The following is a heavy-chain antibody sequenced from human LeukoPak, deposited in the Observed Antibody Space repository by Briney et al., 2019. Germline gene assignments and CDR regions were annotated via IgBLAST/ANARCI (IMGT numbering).Heavy chain of an antibody. CDR1: GYSFPSYW. Sequence: GESLKISCKGSGYSFPSYWIGWVRQMPGKGLEWMGIIYPADSDSRYSPSFQGQVTISADKSISTTYLQWSSLNASHTAVYYCARRGYSEYEPSDYWGQGTLVTVSS. D-gene: IGHD5-12*01. CDR2: IYPADSDS. CDR3: ARRGYSEYEPSDY. J-gene: IGHJ4*02. V-gene: IGHV5-51*01.